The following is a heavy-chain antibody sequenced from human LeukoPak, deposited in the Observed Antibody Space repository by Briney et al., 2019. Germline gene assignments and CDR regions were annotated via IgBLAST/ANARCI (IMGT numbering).Heavy chain of an antibody. V-gene: IGHV3-30*01. Sequence: GGSLRLSCAASGFTFSSYAMHWVRQAPGKGLEWVAVISYDGSNKYYADSVKGRFTISRDKSKNTLYLQMNSLRAEDTAVYYCARDFEEYYDFWSGYQAIDYWGQGTLVTVSS. J-gene: IGHJ4*02. CDR1: GFTFSSYA. CDR2: ISYDGSNK. D-gene: IGHD3-3*01. CDR3: ARDFEEYYDFWSGYQAIDY.